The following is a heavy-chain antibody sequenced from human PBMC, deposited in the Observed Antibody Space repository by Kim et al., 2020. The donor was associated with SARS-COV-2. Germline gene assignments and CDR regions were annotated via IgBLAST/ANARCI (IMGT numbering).Heavy chain of an antibody. CDR3: ARVGDCSGGSCYSSLYYFDY. CDR1: GFTFSSYE. V-gene: IGHV3-48*03. CDR2: ISSSGSTI. D-gene: IGHD2-15*01. J-gene: IGHJ4*02. Sequence: GGSLRLSCAASGFTFSSYEMNWVRQAPGKGLEWVSYISSSGSTIYYADSVKGRFTISRDNAKNSPYLQMNSLRAEDTAVYYCARVGDCSGGSCYSSLYYFDYWGQGTLVTVSS.